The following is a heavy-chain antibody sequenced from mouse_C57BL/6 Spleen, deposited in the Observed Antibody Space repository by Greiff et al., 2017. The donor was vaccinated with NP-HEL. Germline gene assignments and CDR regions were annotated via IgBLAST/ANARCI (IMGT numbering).Heavy chain of an antibody. J-gene: IGHJ4*01. D-gene: IGHD1-1*01. CDR2: INPSTGGT. CDR3: ARSDYYGSSYDAMDY. V-gene: IGHV1-42*01. Sequence: EVQLQQSGPELVKPGASVKISCKASGYSFTGYYMNWVKQSPEKSLEWIGEINPSTGGTTYNQKFKAKATLTVDKSSSTAYMQLKSLTSEDSAVYYCARSDYYGSSYDAMDYWGQGTSVTVSS. CDR1: GYSFTGYY.